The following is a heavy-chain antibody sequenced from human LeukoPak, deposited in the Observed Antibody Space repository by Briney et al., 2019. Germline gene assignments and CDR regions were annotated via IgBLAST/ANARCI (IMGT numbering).Heavy chain of an antibody. CDR1: GYTFTGYY. CDR3: AREHSLAVAGSDY. D-gene: IGHD6-19*01. Sequence: ASVKVSCKASGYTFTGYYMHWVRQAPGQGLEWMGWINPNSGGTNYAQKFQGRVTMTRVTSISTAYMELSRLRSDDTAVYYCAREHSLAVAGSDYWGQGTLVTVSS. V-gene: IGHV1-2*02. CDR2: INPNSGGT. J-gene: IGHJ4*02.